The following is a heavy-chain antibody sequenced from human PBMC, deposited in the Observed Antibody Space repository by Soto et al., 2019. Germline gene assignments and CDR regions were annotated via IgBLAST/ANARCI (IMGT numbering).Heavy chain of an antibody. J-gene: IGHJ4*02. CDR2: IIPIFGTA. V-gene: IGHV1-69*01. CDR3: ARDQVDDYVWGSYRPYYFDY. CDR1: GGTFSSYA. Sequence: QVQLVQSGAEVKKPGSSVKVSCKASGGTFSSYAISWVRQAPGQGLEWMGGIIPIFGTANHAQKFQGRVTITADESTSTAYMELSSLRSEDTAVYYCARDQVDDYVWGSYRPYYFDYWGQGTLVTVSS. D-gene: IGHD3-16*02.